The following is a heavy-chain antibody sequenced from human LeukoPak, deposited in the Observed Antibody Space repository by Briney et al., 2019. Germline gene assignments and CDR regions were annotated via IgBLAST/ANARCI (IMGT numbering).Heavy chain of an antibody. CDR2: IYTTGTT. CDR3: ARVGGSWDFDY. J-gene: IGHJ4*02. CDR1: GFTVSSNY. D-gene: IGHD3-10*01. Sequence: GGSLRLSCAASGFTVSSNYMSWIRQAPGKGLEWVSIIYTTGTTYYADSVKGRFTISRDISKHTLYLQMSSLRADDTAVYYCARVGGSWDFDYWGQGTLVTV. V-gene: IGHV3-66*01.